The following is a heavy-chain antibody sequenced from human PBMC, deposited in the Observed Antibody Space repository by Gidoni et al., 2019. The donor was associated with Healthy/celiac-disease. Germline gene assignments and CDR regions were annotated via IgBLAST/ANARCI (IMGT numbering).Heavy chain of an antibody. J-gene: IGHJ6*02. D-gene: IGHD6-6*01. Sequence: VQLVESGGGLVQPGGSLRLSCAASGFTFSSYSMNWVRQAPGKGLEWVSYISSSSSTIYYADSVKGRFTISRDNAKNSLYLQMNSLRAEDTAVYYCARDTGSSSHLHYYYYGMDVWGQGTTVTVSS. CDR2: ISSSSSTI. CDR3: ARDTGSSSHLHYYYYGMDV. CDR1: GFTFSSYS. V-gene: IGHV3-48*01.